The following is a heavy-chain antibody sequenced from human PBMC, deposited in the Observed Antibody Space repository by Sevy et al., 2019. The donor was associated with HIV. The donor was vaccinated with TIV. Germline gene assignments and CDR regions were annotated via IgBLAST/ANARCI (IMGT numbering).Heavy chain of an antibody. CDR1: GLTVSSNF. D-gene: IGHD2-15*01. Sequence: GGSLRLSCAASGLTVSSNFMSWVRQAPGKGLEWVSSINAISSNIYYADSVKGRFTISRDNAENSLYLQMNSVRAEDTAVYYCARDLFSGGNAVYGYWGQGTLVTVSS. CDR2: INAISSNI. J-gene: IGHJ4*02. V-gene: IGHV3-21*01. CDR3: ARDLFSGGNAVYGY.